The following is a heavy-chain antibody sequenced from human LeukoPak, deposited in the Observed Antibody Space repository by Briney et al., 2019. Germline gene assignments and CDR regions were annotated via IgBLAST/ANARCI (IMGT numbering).Heavy chain of an antibody. CDR3: AKETRGSYSDY. D-gene: IGHD1-26*01. CDR2: DGTSK. Sequence: GGSLRLSCAASGFTFSSYAMHWVRQAPGKGLEWVAFDGTSKYYADSVKGRFTISRDNSKNTVYLQMNSLRAEDTAVYYCAKETRGSYSDYWGQGTLVTVSS. V-gene: IGHV3-30*02. CDR1: GFTFSSYA. J-gene: IGHJ4*02.